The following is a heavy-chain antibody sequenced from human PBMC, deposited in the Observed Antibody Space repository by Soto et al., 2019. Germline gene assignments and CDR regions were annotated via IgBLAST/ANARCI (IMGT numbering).Heavy chain of an antibody. CDR3: ARYHIFPDTAMVTSGFDY. CDR1: GGSISSSNW. Sequence: SETLSLTCAVSGGSISSSNWWSWVRQPPGKGLEWIGEIYHSGSTNYNPSLKSRVTISVDKSKNQFSLKLSSVTAADTAVYYCARYHIFPDTAMVTSGFDYWGQGTLVTVSS. D-gene: IGHD5-18*01. CDR2: IYHSGST. V-gene: IGHV4-4*02. J-gene: IGHJ4*02.